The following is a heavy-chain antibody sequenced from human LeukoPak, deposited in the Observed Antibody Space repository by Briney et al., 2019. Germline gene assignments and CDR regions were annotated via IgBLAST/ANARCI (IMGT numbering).Heavy chain of an antibody. CDR1: GYSLTKQG. CDR3: ARDTPCDI. CDR2: ISAYNGNT. V-gene: IGHV1-18*01. Sequence: ASVKVSCKACGYSLTKQGYSLVRPAPGQGLEWMGWISAYNGNTNYAQKLQGRVTMTTDTSTSTAYMELRSLRSDDTAVYYCARDTPCDIWGQGTMVTVSS. J-gene: IGHJ3*02.